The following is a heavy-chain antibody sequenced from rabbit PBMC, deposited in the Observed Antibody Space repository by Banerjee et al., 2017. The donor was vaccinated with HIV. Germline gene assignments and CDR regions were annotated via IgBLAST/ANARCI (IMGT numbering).Heavy chain of an antibody. CDR3: ARGAGRSAYIPDHFTL. J-gene: IGHJ3*01. Sequence: QEQLVESGGGLVQPEGSLTLTCTASGFSFSSSYYMCWVRQAPGKGLEWIACIYTGSSGNTWYASWAKGRFTVFKTSSTTVTLQMTGLTAADTATYFCARGAGRSAYIPDHFTLWGQGTLVTVS. V-gene: IGHV1S45*01. CDR1: GFSFSSSYY. D-gene: IGHD8-1*01. CDR2: IYTGSSGNT.